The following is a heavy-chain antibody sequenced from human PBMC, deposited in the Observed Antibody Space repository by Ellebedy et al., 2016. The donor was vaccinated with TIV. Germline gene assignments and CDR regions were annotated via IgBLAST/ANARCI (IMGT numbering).Heavy chain of an antibody. CDR2: ISWNSGKI. CDR1: GFTFDDYG. D-gene: IGHD1-7*01. CDR3: AKDISGGIITGTTLADYYGMDV. V-gene: IGHV3-9*01. Sequence: SLQISCAASGFTFDDYGMHWVRQAPGKGLEWVSGISWNSGKIGYADSVKGRFTISRENAKNSLYLQMNSLRVEDTALYDCAKDISGGIITGTTLADYYGMDVWGQGTTVTVSS. J-gene: IGHJ6*02.